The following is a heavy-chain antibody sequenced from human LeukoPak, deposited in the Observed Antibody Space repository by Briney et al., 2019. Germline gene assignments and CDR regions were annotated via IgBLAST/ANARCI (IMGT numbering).Heavy chain of an antibody. V-gene: IGHV1-46*01. Sequence: GASVKVSCKASGYIFISYYILWVRQAPGQGLEWMGVINPSDGSTNYAQKFQGRVTMTRDRSTSTVYMELSSLRSEDTAVYYCARDIAREFDYWGRGTLVTVSS. CDR1: GYIFISYY. CDR3: ARDIAREFDY. D-gene: IGHD3-16*02. CDR2: INPSDGST. J-gene: IGHJ4*02.